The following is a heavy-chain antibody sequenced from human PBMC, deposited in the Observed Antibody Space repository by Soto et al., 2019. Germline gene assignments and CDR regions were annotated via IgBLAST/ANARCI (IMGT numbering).Heavy chain of an antibody. Sequence: SETLSLTCTVSGGSINSGDYYWTWVRQPPGKGLEWIGNIFHSGSTYYTPSLQSRVTISLDTSKNHFSLKLSSVTPADTAVYYCARDRYYGSGAYYNFYSGMDVWGQGTTVTVSS. CDR2: IFHSGST. V-gene: IGHV4-30-4*01. CDR3: ARDRYYGSGAYYNFYSGMDV. D-gene: IGHD3-10*01. J-gene: IGHJ6*02. CDR1: GGSINSGDYY.